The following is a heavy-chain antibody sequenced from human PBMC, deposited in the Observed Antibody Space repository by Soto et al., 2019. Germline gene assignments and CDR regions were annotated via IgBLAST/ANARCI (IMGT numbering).Heavy chain of an antibody. CDR3: ARSSDIVVMVAPYYYYGMDV. CDR2: ISAYNGNT. J-gene: IGHJ6*02. CDR1: GYTFTSYG. Sequence: GASVKVSCKASGYTFTSYGISWVRQAPGQGLEWMGCISAYNGNTNYAQNIQGRVTMTTDTSTSTAYMELRSLRSDDTAVYYCARSSDIVVMVAPYYYYGMDVGGQGTTVTVSS. V-gene: IGHV1-18*01. D-gene: IGHD2-15*01.